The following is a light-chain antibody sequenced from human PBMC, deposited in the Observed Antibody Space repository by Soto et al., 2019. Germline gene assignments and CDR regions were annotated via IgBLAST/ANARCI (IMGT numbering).Light chain of an antibody. Sequence: DIQMTQSPSTLSASVRDRVTITCRASQSISSWLAWYQQKPGKAPRLLIYKASNLESGVPSRFSGSGSGTEFTLPISSLQPDDFATYYCQQYNSYPWTFGQGTKVEIK. CDR1: QSISSW. CDR2: KAS. CDR3: QQYNSYPWT. V-gene: IGKV1-5*03. J-gene: IGKJ1*01.